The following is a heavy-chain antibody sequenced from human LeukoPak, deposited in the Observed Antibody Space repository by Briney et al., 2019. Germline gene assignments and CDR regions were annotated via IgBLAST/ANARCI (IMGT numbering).Heavy chain of an antibody. Sequence: GASVKVSCRASGYTFTGYYIHWVRQAPGQGLEWMGWINPNTGGTNNAQKFQGRVTVTRDTSISTAYMELSRLTSDDTAVYYCARDSRYGDFDYWGQGTLVTVSS. D-gene: IGHD4-17*01. CDR1: GYTFTGYY. CDR3: ARDSRYGDFDY. CDR2: INPNTGGT. J-gene: IGHJ4*02. V-gene: IGHV1-2*02.